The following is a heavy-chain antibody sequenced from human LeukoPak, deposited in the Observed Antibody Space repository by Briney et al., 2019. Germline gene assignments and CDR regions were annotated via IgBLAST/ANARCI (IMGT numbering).Heavy chain of an antibody. CDR3: ARGDTIFGVVIRRAFDI. J-gene: IGHJ3*02. V-gene: IGHV4-39*07. CDR1: GGSISSSSYY. CDR2: IYYSGST. D-gene: IGHD3-3*01. Sequence: PSETLSLTCTVSGGSISSSSYYWGWIRQPPGKGLEWIGSIYYSGSTYYNPSLKSRVTISVDTSKNQFSLKLSSVTAADTAVYYCARGDTIFGVVIRRAFDIWGQGTMVTVSS.